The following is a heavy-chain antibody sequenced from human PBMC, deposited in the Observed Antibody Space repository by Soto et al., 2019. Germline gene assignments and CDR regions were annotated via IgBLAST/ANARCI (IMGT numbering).Heavy chain of an antibody. CDR1: GGSISSYY. D-gene: IGHD6-6*01. Sequence: SETLSLTCTVSGGSISSYYWSWIRQPPGKGLEWIGYIYYSGSTNYNPSLKSRVTISVDTSKNQFSLKLSSVTAADTAVYYCARERGYSSSSSVYYFDYWGQGTLVTVSS. CDR2: IYYSGST. J-gene: IGHJ4*02. V-gene: IGHV4-59*01. CDR3: ARERGYSSSSSVYYFDY.